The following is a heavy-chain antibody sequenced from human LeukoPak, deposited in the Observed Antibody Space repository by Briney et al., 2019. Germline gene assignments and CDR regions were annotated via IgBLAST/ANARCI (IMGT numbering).Heavy chain of an antibody. CDR1: GFTFSSYG. D-gene: IGHD4-11*01. CDR3: AKDGGPYSMYYYYGMDV. V-gene: IGHV3-30*18. J-gene: IGHJ6*02. CDR2: ISNDGSNK. Sequence: GGSLRPSCAASGFTFSSYGMHWVRQAPGKGLEWVAVISNDGSNKHYADSVKGRFTISRDNSKNTLYLQMNSLRAEDTAVYYCAKDGGPYSMYYYYGMDVWGQGTTVTVSS.